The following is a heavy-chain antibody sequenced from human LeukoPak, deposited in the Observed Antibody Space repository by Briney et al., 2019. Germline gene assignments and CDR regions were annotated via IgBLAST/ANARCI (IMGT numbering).Heavy chain of an antibody. J-gene: IGHJ4*02. CDR3: AKGDTS. D-gene: IGHD2/OR15-2a*01. Sequence: GGSLRLSCAASGFTFSTYAMHWVRQAPGKGLEWVAFIQFDGSSKYYADSVKGRFTISRDNSKNTLYLQMNSLRAEDTAVYYCAKGDTSWGQGTLVTVYS. CDR2: IQFDGSSK. CDR1: GFTFSTYA. V-gene: IGHV3-30*02.